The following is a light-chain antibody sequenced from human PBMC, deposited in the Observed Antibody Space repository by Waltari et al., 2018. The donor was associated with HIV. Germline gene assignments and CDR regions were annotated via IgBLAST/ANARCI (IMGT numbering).Light chain of an antibody. Sequence: EIVMTQSPATLSVSPGERATLFCRASQSVNNNLAWYQQKPGQAPRLLIYGASTRIPGIPARFSGSGSGTEFTLTISSLQSEDFAIYYCQHHIHGRPITFGQGTRLEIK. V-gene: IGKV3-15*01. CDR3: QHHIHGRPIT. CDR1: QSVNNN. J-gene: IGKJ5*01. CDR2: GAS.